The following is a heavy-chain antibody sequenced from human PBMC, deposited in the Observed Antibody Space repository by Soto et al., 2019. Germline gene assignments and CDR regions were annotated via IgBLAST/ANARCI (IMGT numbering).Heavy chain of an antibody. V-gene: IGHV3-23*01. Sequence: PGGSLRLSCAASGFTFSTYAMSWVRQAPGKGLEWVSTITASADTTYYSDTVKGRFTTSRDNSQNMLYLQMNSLRAEDTAIYYCAKHQDPAVTTPDYYYYYGMDVWGQGTTVTVSS. D-gene: IGHD3-22*01. CDR2: ITASADTT. J-gene: IGHJ6*02. CDR3: AKHQDPAVTTPDYYYYYGMDV. CDR1: GFTFSTYA.